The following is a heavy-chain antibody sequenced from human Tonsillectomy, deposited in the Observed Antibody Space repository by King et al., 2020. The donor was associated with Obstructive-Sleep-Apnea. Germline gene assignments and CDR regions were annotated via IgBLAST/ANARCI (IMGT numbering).Heavy chain of an antibody. CDR1: GYTFTSYG. J-gene: IGHJ5*02. CDR3: ARVSELTGQFWSGPPHNWFDP. Sequence: QLVQSGAEVKKPGASVKVSCKASGYTFTSYGISWVRQAPGQGLEWMGWISAYNGNTNYAQKLQGRVTMTTDTSTSTAYMELRSLRSDDTAVYYCARVSELTGQFWSGPPHNWFDPWGQGTLVTVSS. CDR2: ISAYNGNT. D-gene: IGHD3-3*02. V-gene: IGHV1-18*04.